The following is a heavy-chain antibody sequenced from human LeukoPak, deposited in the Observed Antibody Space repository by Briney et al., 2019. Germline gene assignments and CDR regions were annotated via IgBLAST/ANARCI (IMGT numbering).Heavy chain of an antibody. CDR2: IYYSGST. J-gene: IGHJ1*01. V-gene: IGHV4-59*01. Sequence: SEALSLTCTVSGGSISSYYWSWIRQPPGKGLEWIGYIYYSGSTNYNPSLKSRVTISVDTSKNQFSLKLSSVTAADTAVYYCASDYGDYVGGYFQHWGQGTLVTVSS. CDR3: ASDYGDYVGGYFQH. CDR1: GGSISSYY. D-gene: IGHD4-17*01.